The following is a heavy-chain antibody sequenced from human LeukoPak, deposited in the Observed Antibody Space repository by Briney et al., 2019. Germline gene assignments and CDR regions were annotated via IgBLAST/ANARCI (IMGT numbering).Heavy chain of an antibody. CDR3: TKDAPDSGGWFFFDS. CDR1: GFTFSIYA. Sequence: PGGSLRLSCAASGFTFSIYAMNWVRQAPGKGLEWVSTISGIDTFYADSVKGRFTISRDNSKNTLYLQMISLRAEDTAVYYCTKDAPDSGGWFFFDSWGQGTLVTVSS. J-gene: IGHJ4*02. D-gene: IGHD6-19*01. V-gene: IGHV3-23*01. CDR2: ISGIDT.